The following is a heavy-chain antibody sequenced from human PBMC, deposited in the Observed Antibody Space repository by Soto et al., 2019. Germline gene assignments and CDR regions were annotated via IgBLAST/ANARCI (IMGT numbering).Heavy chain of an antibody. V-gene: IGHV3-9*01. CDR1: GFTFDDYA. Sequence: GGSLRLSCAASGFTFDDYAMHWVRQAPGKGLEWVSGISWNSGSIGYADSVKGRFTISRDNAKNSLYLQMNSLRAEDTALYYCAKGGAIFGVVITYFDYWGQGTLVTVSS. J-gene: IGHJ4*02. CDR3: AKGGAIFGVVITYFDY. D-gene: IGHD3-3*01. CDR2: ISWNSGSI.